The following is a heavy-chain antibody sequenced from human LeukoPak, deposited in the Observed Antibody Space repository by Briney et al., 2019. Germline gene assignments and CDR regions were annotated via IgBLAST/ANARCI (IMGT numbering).Heavy chain of an antibody. V-gene: IGHV3-74*01. CDR2: INGDGSST. CDR3: STHISESYSRVRN. CDR1: GFTFSSYW. D-gene: IGHD1-26*01. J-gene: IGHJ4*02. Sequence: GGSLRLSCAASGFTFSSYWMYWVRQAPGKGLVWVSRINGDGSSTTYADSVKGRFTMSRDNAENTLYLQMNSLRVEDTAVYYCSTHISESYSRVRNWGQGTLVTVSS.